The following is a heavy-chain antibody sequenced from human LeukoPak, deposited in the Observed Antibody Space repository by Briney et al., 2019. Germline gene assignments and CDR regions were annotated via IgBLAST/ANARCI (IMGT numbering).Heavy chain of an antibody. Sequence: PSETLSLTCSVSGDSIGGNFYWSWIRQYPGRGLAWIGYTHSSGTTFYNPSLKSRTTILMDTSKDLFSLILTSATAADTAVYFCTRNVRGVAGPSEIWGQGTMVTVSS. CDR1: GDSIGGNFY. CDR3: TRNVRGVAGPSEI. D-gene: IGHD3-10*02. J-gene: IGHJ3*02. V-gene: IGHV4-31*03. CDR2: THSSGTT.